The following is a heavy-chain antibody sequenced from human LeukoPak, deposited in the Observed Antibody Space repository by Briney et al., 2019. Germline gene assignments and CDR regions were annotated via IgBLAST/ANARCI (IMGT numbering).Heavy chain of an antibody. CDR1: GFTFSSYA. V-gene: IGHV3-23*01. D-gene: IGHD4-11*01. Sequence: PGGSLRLSCAASGFTFSSYATSWVRQAPGKGLEWVSAISGSGGSTYYADSVKGRFTISRDNSKNTLYLQMNSLRAEDTAVYYCAKSPYNYYYYYMDVWGKGTTVTVSS. CDR3: AKSPYNYYYYYMDV. J-gene: IGHJ6*03. CDR2: ISGSGGST.